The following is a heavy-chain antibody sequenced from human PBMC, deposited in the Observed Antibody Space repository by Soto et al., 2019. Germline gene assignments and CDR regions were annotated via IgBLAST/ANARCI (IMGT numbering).Heavy chain of an antibody. D-gene: IGHD2-8*01. CDR1: GFTFSNSW. CDR2: IKNDGSEK. CDR3: ARAHPLN. Sequence: LRLSCEASGFTFSNSWMSWVRQAPGKGLEWLANIKNDGSEKYYVDSVKGRFTISRNNTQNSVYLQMNYLSAEDTAVYYCARAHPLNWGQGSLVTVSS. J-gene: IGHJ4*02. V-gene: IGHV3-7*04.